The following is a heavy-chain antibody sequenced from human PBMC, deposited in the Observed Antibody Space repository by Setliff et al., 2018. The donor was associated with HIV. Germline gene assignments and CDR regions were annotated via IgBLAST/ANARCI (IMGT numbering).Heavy chain of an antibody. Sequence: PSETLSLTCSVSSGSISYYYWSWVRQPPGRGLEWIGYVSHSGSTSYNPSLNSRVTMSVDTARDQFSLKLSSLTAADTAVYYCARTPGTIWGYDYWGQGTLVTVSS. J-gene: IGHJ4*02. D-gene: IGHD3-9*01. CDR1: SGSISYYY. CDR2: VSHSGST. V-gene: IGHV4-59*01. CDR3: ARTPGTIWGYDY.